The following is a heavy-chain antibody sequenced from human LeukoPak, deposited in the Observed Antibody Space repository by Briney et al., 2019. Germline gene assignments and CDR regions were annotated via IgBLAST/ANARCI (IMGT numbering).Heavy chain of an antibody. V-gene: IGHV4-59*08. CDR1: GGSISTYY. J-gene: IGHJ3*02. Sequence: PSETLSLTCTVSGGSISTYYWSWIRQPPGKGLEWIGYIYYSGSTNYNPSLKSRVTISVDTSKNQFSLKLSSVTAADTAVYYCARMVIRAYCSGGSCYEHAFDISGQGTMVTVSS. D-gene: IGHD2-15*01. CDR3: ARMVIRAYCSGGSCYEHAFDI. CDR2: IYYSGST.